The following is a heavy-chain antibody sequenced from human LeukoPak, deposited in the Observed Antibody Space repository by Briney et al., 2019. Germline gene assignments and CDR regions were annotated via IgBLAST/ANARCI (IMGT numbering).Heavy chain of an antibody. D-gene: IGHD3-9*01. CDR1: GFTVSSNY. CDR2: LYSGGST. CDR3: ASESLTGYYTPY. V-gene: IGHV3-53*01. J-gene: IGHJ4*02. Sequence: GGSLRLSCAASGFTVSSNYMSGVRQAPGKGLEWVSILYSGGSTYYADSVKGRFTISRDNSKNTLYLQMNSLRAEDTAVYYCASESLTGYYTPYWGQGTLVTVSS.